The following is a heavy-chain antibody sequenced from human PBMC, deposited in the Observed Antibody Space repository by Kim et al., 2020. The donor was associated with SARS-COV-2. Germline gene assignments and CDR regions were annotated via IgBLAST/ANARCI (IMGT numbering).Heavy chain of an antibody. CDR1: GGSFSGYY. J-gene: IGHJ4*02. D-gene: IGHD6-13*01. V-gene: IGHV4-34*01. CDR2: INHSGST. Sequence: SETLSLTCAVYGGSFSGYYWSWIRQPPGKGLEWIGEINHSGSTNYNPSLKSRVTISVDTSKNQFSLKLSSVTAADTAVYYCARGPIAAAGSGVDSRGQG. CDR3: ARGPIAAAGSGVDS.